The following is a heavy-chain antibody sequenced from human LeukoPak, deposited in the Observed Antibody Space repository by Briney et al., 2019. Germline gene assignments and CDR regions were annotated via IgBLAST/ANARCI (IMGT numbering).Heavy chain of an antibody. CDR1: GFTFSSYW. D-gene: IGHD2-8*01. CDR2: INSDGSST. CDR3: AAQPCINGICYLDY. J-gene: IGHJ4*02. V-gene: IGHV3-74*01. Sequence: GGSLRLSCAASGFTFSSYWMHWVRQAPGKGLVWVSRINSDGSSTNYADSVKGRFTISRDNAKNTLYLQMNSLRAEDTAVYYCAAQPCINGICYLDYWGQGTLVTVSS.